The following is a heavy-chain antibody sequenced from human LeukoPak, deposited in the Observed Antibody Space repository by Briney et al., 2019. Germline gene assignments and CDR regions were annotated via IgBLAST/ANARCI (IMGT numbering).Heavy chain of an antibody. V-gene: IGHV3-23*01. CDR3: AKDPGCTNGVCQLYYFDY. Sequence: GGALRLSCAASGFPFSVYGMSWVRQAPGKGLEWVSAISGSGGSTYYADSVKGRFTISRDNSKNILYLQMNSLRAEDTAVYYCAKDPGCTNGVCQLYYFDYWGQGTLVTVSS. D-gene: IGHD2-8*01. J-gene: IGHJ4*02. CDR1: GFPFSVYG. CDR2: ISGSGGST.